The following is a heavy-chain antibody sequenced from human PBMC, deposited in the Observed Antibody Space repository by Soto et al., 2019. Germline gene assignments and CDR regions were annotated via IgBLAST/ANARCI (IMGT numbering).Heavy chain of an antibody. Sequence: QVQLVQSGAEVKKPGASVKVSCKASGYTFTTYYMHWVRQAPGQGLEWMGIINPSGGTTGFAQKFKGRVTMTRDTSTSTVYMELSSLRSEDTAVYYCARDVLGGYYGMDGWGQGTTVTVSS. V-gene: IGHV1-46*01. CDR3: ARDVLGGYYGMDG. J-gene: IGHJ6*02. CDR2: INPSGGTT. D-gene: IGHD3-16*01. CDR1: GYTFTTYY.